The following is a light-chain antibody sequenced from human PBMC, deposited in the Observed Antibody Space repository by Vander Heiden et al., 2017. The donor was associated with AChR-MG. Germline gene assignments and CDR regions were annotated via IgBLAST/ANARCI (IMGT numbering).Light chain of an antibody. CDR1: TRAVTRGLS. J-gene: IGLJ3*02. CDR2: GIS. CDR3: LLYFGSAQRV. V-gene: IGLV7-43*01. Sequence: QTVLTQVPSLTVSPRGTVTLTCPSSTRAVTRGLSPNWFHQQPGQPPKSLIYGISNRHSLTPARFSGSLLGGKAALTLSNVQPEDESDYYCLLYFGSAQRVFGGGTRLTVL.